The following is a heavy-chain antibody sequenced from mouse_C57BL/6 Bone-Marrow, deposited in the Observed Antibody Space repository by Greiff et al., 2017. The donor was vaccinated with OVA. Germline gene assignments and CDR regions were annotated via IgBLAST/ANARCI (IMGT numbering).Heavy chain of an antibody. CDR2: IYPGGGYT. CDR3: ARGGYYVCMDY. V-gene: IGHV1-63*01. CDR1: GYTFTNYW. Sequence: QVQLKESGAELVRPGTSVKMSCKASGYTFTNYWIGWAKQRPGHGLEWIGDIYPGGGYTNYNEKFKGKATLTADKSSSTAYMQFSSLTSEDSAIYYCARGGYYVCMDYWGQGTSVTVSS. D-gene: IGHD2-3*01. J-gene: IGHJ4*01.